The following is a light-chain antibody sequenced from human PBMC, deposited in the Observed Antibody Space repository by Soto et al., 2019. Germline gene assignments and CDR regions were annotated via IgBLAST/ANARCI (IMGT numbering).Light chain of an antibody. V-gene: IGLV1-40*01. CDR1: SSNIGADYD. J-gene: IGLJ3*02. Sequence: PVLTQPPSVSGAPGQRVTISCTGSSSNIGADYDVHWYQQLPGAAPKLLIRANTHRPSGVPDRFSSSKSGTSASLAITGLQADDEADYYCQSYDSSLSGSVFGGGTKVTVL. CDR3: QSYDSSLSGSV. CDR2: ANT.